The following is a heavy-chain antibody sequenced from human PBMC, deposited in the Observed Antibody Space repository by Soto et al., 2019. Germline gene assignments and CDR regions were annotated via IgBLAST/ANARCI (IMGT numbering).Heavy chain of an antibody. CDR2: ISGDNGNT. D-gene: IGHD6-19*01. J-gene: IGHJ4*02. CDR1: GYTFSSYA. CDR3: SGGLGTEVGSDY. V-gene: IGHV1-18*01. Sequence: QVQLVQSGAEVKKPGASVKISCKACGYTFSSYALSWVRQDPGQGLAWMGGISGDNGNTNYAQKVQRRVTMTTVTATGTVYMYLRSLRSEDKDVYEYSGGLGTEVGSDYWGQGTLVTVSS.